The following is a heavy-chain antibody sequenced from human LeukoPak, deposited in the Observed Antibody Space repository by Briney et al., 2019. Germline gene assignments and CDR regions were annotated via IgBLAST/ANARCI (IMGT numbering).Heavy chain of an antibody. CDR2: MNPNSGYI. D-gene: IGHD1-26*01. CDR1: GYTFTTYD. V-gene: IGHV1-8*03. J-gene: IGHJ4*02. Sequence: ASLKLSCKASGYTFTTYDINWVRQATGQGLEWMGWMNPNSGYIGYAQKFKGRVTITRDTSISTAYMEMNSLRSEDPAVYYCARVAGSIDYWGQGTLVSVSS. CDR3: ARVAGSIDY.